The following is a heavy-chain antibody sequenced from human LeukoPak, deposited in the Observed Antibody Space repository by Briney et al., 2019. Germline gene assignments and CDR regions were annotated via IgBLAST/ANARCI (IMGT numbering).Heavy chain of an antibody. V-gene: IGHV1-8*03. D-gene: IGHD6-13*01. CDR2: MNPNSGNT. Sequence: ASVKVSCKASGYTFTSYDINWVRQATGQGLEWMGWMNPNSGNTGYAQKFQGRVTITRNTSISTVYMELSSLRSEDTAVYYCAQTSGINWFDPWGQGTLVTVSS. CDR3: AQTSGINWFDP. J-gene: IGHJ5*02. CDR1: GYTFTSYD.